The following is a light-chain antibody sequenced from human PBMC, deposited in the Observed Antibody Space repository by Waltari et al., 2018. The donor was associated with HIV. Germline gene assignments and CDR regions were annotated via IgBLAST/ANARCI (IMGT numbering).Light chain of an antibody. J-gene: IGLJ1*01. CDR2: GNS. CDR3: QSYDSSLYV. CDR1: SSNIGAGYD. Sequence: QSVLTQPPSVSGAPGQRVTISCTGSSSNIGAGYDVHWYQQLPGTAPKLLIYGNSNRPSGFPDRFSGSKSGTSASLAITGLQAEDEADYYCQSYDSSLYVFGTGTKVTVL. V-gene: IGLV1-40*01.